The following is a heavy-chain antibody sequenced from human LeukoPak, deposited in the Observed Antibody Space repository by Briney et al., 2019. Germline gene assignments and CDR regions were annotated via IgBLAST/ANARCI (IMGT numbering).Heavy chain of an antibody. CDR1: GGSISSGDYY. V-gene: IGHV4-30-4*08. CDR2: IYYSGST. CDR3: AAQWLPHDPRFDP. D-gene: IGHD5-24*01. J-gene: IGHJ5*02. Sequence: PSQTLTLTCTVSGGSISSGDYYWSWIRQPPGKGLEWIGYIYYSGSTNYNPSLKSRITISVDTSKNQFSLKLSSVAAADTAMYYCAAQWLPHDPRFDPWGQGTLVTVSS.